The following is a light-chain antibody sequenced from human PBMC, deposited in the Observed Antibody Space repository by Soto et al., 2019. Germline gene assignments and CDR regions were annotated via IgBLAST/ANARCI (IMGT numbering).Light chain of an antibody. Sequence: EIVLTQSPATLSLSPGERATLSCRASQSLSSYLAWYQQKPGQAPRLLIYVASNRATGIPARFSGSGSGTDFTLTISSLEPEDFAIYYCQQRSNWPLTFGGGTKVEIK. CDR3: QQRSNWPLT. V-gene: IGKV3-11*01. CDR2: VAS. J-gene: IGKJ4*01. CDR1: QSLSSY.